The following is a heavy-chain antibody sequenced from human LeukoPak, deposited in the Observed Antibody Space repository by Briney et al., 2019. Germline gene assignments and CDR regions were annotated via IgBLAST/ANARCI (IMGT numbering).Heavy chain of an antibody. D-gene: IGHD6-19*01. CDR2: INHSGST. V-gene: IGHV4-34*01. J-gene: IGHJ4*02. CDR1: GGSFSGYY. CDR3: ARVGPRVAVAGTHSWPVSFDY. Sequence: PSDTLSLTCAVYGGSFSGYYWSWIRQPPGKGLEWIGEINHSGSTNYNPSLESRVTISVDTSKNQFSLKLSSVTAADTAVYYCARVGPRVAVAGTHSWPVSFDYWGQGTLVTVSS.